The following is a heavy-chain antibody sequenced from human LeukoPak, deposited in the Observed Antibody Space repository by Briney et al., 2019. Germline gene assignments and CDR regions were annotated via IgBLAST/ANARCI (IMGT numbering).Heavy chain of an antibody. CDR1: GGTFSSYA. V-gene: IGHV1-69*13. J-gene: IGHJ4*02. CDR2: IIPVFPTA. Sequence: ASVKVSCEASGGTFSSYAISWVRQAPGQGLEWMGGIIPVFPTAKYAQRFQDRVTITADESTRTAYMVLSSLRSEDTAVYFCASGDFWSGPARNYFDYWGQGTLVTVSS. D-gene: IGHD3-3*01. CDR3: ASGDFWSGPARNYFDY.